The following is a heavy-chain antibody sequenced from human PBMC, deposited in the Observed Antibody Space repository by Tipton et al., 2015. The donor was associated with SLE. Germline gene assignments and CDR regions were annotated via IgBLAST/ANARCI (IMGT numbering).Heavy chain of an antibody. V-gene: IGHV3-33*06. D-gene: IGHD4/OR15-4a*01. J-gene: IGHJ4*02. CDR2: IWYDGSNK. CDR1: GFIFSNFG. CDR3: AKIGAGS. Sequence: SLRLSCAASGFIFSNFGMHWVRQAPGKGLEWVAVIWYDGSNKYYADSVKGRFTISRDTSKKTLYLQMNSLRAEDTAVYYCAKIGAGSWGQGTLVTVSS.